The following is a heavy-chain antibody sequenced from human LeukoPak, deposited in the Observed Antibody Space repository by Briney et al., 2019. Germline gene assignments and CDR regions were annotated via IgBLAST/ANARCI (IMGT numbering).Heavy chain of an antibody. CDR2: ISSNGGST. CDR1: GFTFSSYA. V-gene: IGHV3-64*04. CDR3: ARVPYYYYGMDV. Sequence: PGGSLRLSCSASGFTFSSYAMHWVRQAPGKGLEYVSAISSNGGSTYYADSVKGRFTISRDNSKNTLYLQMNSLRAEDTAVYYCARVPYYYYGMDVWGQGTTVTVSS. J-gene: IGHJ6*02.